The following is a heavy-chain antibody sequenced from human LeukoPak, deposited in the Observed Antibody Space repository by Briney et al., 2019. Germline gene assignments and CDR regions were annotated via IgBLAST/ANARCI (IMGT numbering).Heavy chain of an antibody. V-gene: IGHV3-30*04. D-gene: IGHD5-12*01. CDR3: ARDLSGGYDYDYYGMDV. CDR1: GFTFSSYA. Sequence: GGSLRLSCAASGFTFSSYAMHWVRQAPGKGLEWVAVISYDGSNKYYADSVKGRFTISRDNSKNTLYLQMNSLRAEDTAVYYCARDLSGGYDYDYYGMDVWGQGTTVTVSS. CDR2: ISYDGSNK. J-gene: IGHJ6*02.